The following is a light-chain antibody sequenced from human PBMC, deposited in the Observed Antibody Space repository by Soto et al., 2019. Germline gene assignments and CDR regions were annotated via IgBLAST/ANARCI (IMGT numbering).Light chain of an antibody. CDR2: ANS. CDR3: QSYDSSLSGAVI. CDR1: SSNIGAGYG. V-gene: IGLV1-40*01. J-gene: IGLJ2*01. Sequence: QSVLTQPPSVSGAPGQRVTISCAGSSSNIGAGYGVHWYQQLPGTAPKLLNSANSYRPSGVPDRFSGSKSGTSASLAITGLQAEDEADYYCQSYDSSLSGAVIFGGGTKLTVL.